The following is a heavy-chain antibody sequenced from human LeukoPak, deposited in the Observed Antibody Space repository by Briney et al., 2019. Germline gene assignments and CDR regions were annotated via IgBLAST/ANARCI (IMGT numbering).Heavy chain of an antibody. D-gene: IGHD6-13*01. CDR2: IKSKTDGGTT. CDR3: TTVSSISSSWPGDYYYYYGMDV. J-gene: IGHJ6*02. CDR1: GFTFSNAW. V-gene: IGHV3-15*01. Sequence: GGSLRLSCAASGFTFSNAWMSWVRQAPGKGLEWVGRIKSKTDGGTTDYAAPVKGRFTISRDDSKNTLYLQMNSLKTEVTAVYYCTTVSSISSSWPGDYYYYYGMDVWGQGTTVTVSS.